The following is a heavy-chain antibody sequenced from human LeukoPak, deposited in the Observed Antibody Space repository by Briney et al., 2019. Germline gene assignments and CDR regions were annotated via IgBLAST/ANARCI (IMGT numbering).Heavy chain of an antibody. D-gene: IGHD6-13*01. Sequence: GGSLRLSCGASGFSFSSFWMTWVRQPPGKGLEWVANINERGTEEHYVDSVKGRFTISRDDAKNSLYLQMNSLRAEDTAVYYCARARDSSWDYWGQGTLVTVSS. CDR3: ARARDSSWDY. V-gene: IGHV3-7*03. CDR2: INERGTEE. J-gene: IGHJ4*02. CDR1: GFSFSSFW.